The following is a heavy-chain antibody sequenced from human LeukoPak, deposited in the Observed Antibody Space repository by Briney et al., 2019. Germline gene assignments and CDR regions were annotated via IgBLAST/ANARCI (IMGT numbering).Heavy chain of an antibody. Sequence: SETLSLTCTVSGGSISSGSYYWGWVRQPPGRGLEGVGFVYYTGSTNYSPSLKRRVTISVDTSKNQCTRKLRSVTAADTAVYYCARISSSNWYNERGAFDVWGQGTMVTVSS. CDR2: VYYTGST. D-gene: IGHD6-13*01. J-gene: IGHJ3*01. CDR1: GGSISSGSYY. CDR3: ARISSSNWYNERGAFDV. V-gene: IGHV4-61*01.